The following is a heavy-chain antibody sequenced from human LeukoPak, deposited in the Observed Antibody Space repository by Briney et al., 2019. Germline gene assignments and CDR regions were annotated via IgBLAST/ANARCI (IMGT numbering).Heavy chain of an antibody. CDR3: ARSSGHDFDY. Sequence: KPSETLSLTCTVSSGSLSSFYWNWIRQPAGKGLEWVGRIYPSGCTDYNASLKSRVTMSVDTSKKQFSLKLNSVTAADTAVYYCARSSGHDFDYWGQGILVTVSS. CDR2: IYPSGCT. D-gene: IGHD5-12*01. CDR1: SGSLSSFY. V-gene: IGHV4-4*07. J-gene: IGHJ4*02.